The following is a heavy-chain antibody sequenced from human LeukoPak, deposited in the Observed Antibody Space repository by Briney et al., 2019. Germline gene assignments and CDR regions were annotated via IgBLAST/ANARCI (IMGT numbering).Heavy chain of an antibody. CDR2: IYPGDSET. CDR1: GYRFTNYW. CDR3: ARHGDPFDY. V-gene: IGHV5-51*01. J-gene: IGHJ4*02. Sequence: GESLKISCKGSGYRFTNYWIGWVRQMPGKGLEWMGIIYPGDSETRYSPSFQGQVTISADKSINTAYLQWSSLKASDTAMYWCARHGDPFDYWGQGNMVTVSS.